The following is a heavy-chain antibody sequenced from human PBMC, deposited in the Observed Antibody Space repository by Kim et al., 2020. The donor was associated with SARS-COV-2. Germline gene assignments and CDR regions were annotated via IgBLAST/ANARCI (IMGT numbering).Heavy chain of an antibody. CDR2: ISSSSSYI. CDR1: GFTFSSYS. J-gene: IGHJ4*02. D-gene: IGHD3-9*01. V-gene: IGHV3-21*01. Sequence: GGSLRLSCAASGFTFSSYSMNWVRQAPGKGLEWVSSISSSSSYIYYADSVKGRFTISRDNAKNSLYLQMNSLRAEDTAVYYCARASSSYYDILTGYYSSDYWGQGTLVTVSS. CDR3: ARASSSYYDILTGYYSSDY.